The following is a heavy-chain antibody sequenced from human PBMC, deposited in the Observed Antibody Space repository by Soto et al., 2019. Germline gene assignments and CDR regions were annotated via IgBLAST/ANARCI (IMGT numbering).Heavy chain of an antibody. D-gene: IGHD1-26*01. V-gene: IGHV3-7*05. J-gene: IGHJ6*02. CDR3: ARDSGSYPAYYYYGMDV. CDR1: GFTFSSYW. CDR2: IKQDGSEK. Sequence: QLGGSLRLSCAASGFTFSSYWMSWVRQAPGKGLEWVANIKQDGSEKYYVDSVKGRFTISRDNAKNSLYLQMNSLRAEDTAVYYCARDSGSYPAYYYYGMDVWGQGTTVTVSS.